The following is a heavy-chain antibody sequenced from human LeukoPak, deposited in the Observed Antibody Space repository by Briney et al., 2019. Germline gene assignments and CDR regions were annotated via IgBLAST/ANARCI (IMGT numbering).Heavy chain of an antibody. CDR1: GFTFTSYS. V-gene: IGHV3-7*03. CDR2: IKQDGSEK. CDR3: ARDLGYGSGSYYGY. D-gene: IGHD3-10*01. J-gene: IGHJ4*02. Sequence: GGSLRLSCAASGFTFTSYSMNWVRQAPGKGLEWVANIKQDGSEKYYVDSVKGRFTISRDNAKNSLYLQMNSLRAEDTAVYYCARDLGYGSGSYYGYWGQGTLVTVSS.